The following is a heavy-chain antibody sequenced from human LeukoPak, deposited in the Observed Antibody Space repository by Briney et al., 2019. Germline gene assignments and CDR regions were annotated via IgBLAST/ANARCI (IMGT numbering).Heavy chain of an antibody. CDR3: ARDLYRSWYAQLDWRLNWFDP. V-gene: IGHV4-38-2*02. J-gene: IGHJ5*02. Sequence: PSETLSLTCTVSGYSISSGYYWGWIRQPPGKGLEWIGSIYYSGSTYYNPSLKSRVTISVDTSKNQFSLKLSSVTAADTAVYYCARDLYRSWYAQLDWRLNWFDPWGQGTLVTVSS. D-gene: IGHD2-2*01. CDR1: GYSISSGYY. CDR2: IYYSGST.